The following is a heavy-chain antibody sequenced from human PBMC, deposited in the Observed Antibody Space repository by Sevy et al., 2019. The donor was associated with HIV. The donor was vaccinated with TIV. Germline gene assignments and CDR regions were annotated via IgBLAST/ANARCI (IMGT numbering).Heavy chain of an antibody. CDR3: ARVPQRESFDY. Sequence: SETLSLTCTVSGGSISSYYWSWIRQPPGKGLEWIGYIYYSGSTNYNPPLKSRVTISVDTSKNQFSLKLSSVTAADTAVYYCARVPQRESFDYWGQGTLVTVSS. J-gene: IGHJ4*02. D-gene: IGHD1-26*01. CDR1: GGSISSYY. CDR2: IYYSGST. V-gene: IGHV4-59*01.